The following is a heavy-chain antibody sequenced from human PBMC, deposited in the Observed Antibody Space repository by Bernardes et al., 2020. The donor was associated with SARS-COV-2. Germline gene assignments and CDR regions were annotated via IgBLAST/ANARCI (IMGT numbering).Heavy chain of an antibody. J-gene: IGHJ4*02. CDR1: GGSISSDY. CDR3: ARDSGNIVTTTVRFDY. V-gene: IGHV4-4*07. D-gene: IGHD5-12*01. Sequence: SQSLSLTCTASGGSISSDYCSWTRQPAGKGLEWIVRIYSTTTTNYNPSLKSRVTMSVDTSNNQFSLKVTSVTAADTGVYYWARDSGNIVTTTVRFDYWGQGTLVNVSS. CDR2: IYSTTTT.